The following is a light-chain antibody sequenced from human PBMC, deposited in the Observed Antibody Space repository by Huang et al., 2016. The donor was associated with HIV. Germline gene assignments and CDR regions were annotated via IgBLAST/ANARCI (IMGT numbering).Light chain of an antibody. CDR1: ESVANF. V-gene: IGKV3-11*01. Sequence: EIVLTQSPATLSLSPGERATLSCRASESVANFLAWYQQKPGQAPRLLIYDASNRAAGIPTRFSGSGSGTDVTLTISRLEPEDFAIYYCQQRSSWYTFGQGTKVEIK. CDR3: QQRSSWYT. J-gene: IGKJ2*01. CDR2: DAS.